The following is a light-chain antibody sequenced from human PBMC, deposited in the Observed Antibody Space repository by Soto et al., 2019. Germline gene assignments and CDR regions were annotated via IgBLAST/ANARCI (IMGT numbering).Light chain of an antibody. Sequence: QSVLTQAPSASGTPGQRVTISCSGSSSNIGRNPVNWYQQLPGTAPILLIYNNHQRPSGVPDRFSGSKSGTSASLAISGLQSEDEADYYCAAWDDRLNGPVFGGGTKLTVL. J-gene: IGLJ2*01. CDR1: SSNIGRNP. CDR2: NNH. V-gene: IGLV1-44*01. CDR3: AAWDDRLNGPV.